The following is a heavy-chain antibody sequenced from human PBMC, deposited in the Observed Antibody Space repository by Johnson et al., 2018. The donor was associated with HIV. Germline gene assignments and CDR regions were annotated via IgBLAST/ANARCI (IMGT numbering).Heavy chain of an antibody. CDR2: ISSSGSTI. D-gene: IGHD3-22*01. CDR3: AKNQLLRYDAFSF. J-gene: IGHJ3*01. Sequence: QVQLVESGGGLVKPGGSLRLSCAASGFTFSDYYMSWIRQAPGKGLEWVSYISSSGSTIYYADSVQGRFTISRDTAKNSLYLQMNSLRDEDTAVYYCAKNQLLRYDAFSFWGQGTMVTVSS. V-gene: IGHV3-11*04. CDR1: GFTFSDYY.